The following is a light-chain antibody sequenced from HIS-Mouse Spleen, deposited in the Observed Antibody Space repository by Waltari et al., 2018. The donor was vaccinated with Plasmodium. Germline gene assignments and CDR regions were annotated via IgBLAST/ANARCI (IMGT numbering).Light chain of an antibody. Sequence: QSALTQPASVSGSPGQSITISCTGTSSDVGGYNYVSWYQQHPGKAPKLMIDDVSNRPSGVSNRGSGSKSGNTASLTISGLQAEDEADYYCGSYTSSSTLVFGTGTKVTVL. CDR1: SSDVGGYNY. CDR2: DVS. CDR3: GSYTSSSTLV. V-gene: IGLV2-14*03. J-gene: IGLJ1*01.